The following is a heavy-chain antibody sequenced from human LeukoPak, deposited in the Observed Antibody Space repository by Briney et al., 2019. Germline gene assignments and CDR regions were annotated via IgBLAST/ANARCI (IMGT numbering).Heavy chain of an antibody. CDR2: INSDGSTT. CDR3: ARVGTTSNFYYYYGMDV. Sequence: GGSLRLSCAASGFTFSSYWMYWARQAPGKGLVWVSRINSDGSTTSYADSVKGRFTIPRDNAKNTLYLQMNSLRAEDTAVYYCARVGTTSNFYYYYGMDVWGQGTTVTVSS. CDR1: GFTFSSYW. D-gene: IGHD2/OR15-2a*01. V-gene: IGHV3-74*01. J-gene: IGHJ6*02.